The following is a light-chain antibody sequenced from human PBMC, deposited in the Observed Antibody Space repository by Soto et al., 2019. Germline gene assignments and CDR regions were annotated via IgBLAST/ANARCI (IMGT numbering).Light chain of an antibody. CDR1: QSISSGH. J-gene: IGKJ3*01. CDR2: GAS. CDR3: QHYGSEGT. Sequence: EIVLTQSPGTLSLSPGERATLSCRASQSISSGHLAWYQQKPDQAPRLLMYGASNRATGIPDRFSGSGSGTDFTLTISRLEPEDFAVYYCQHYGSEGTFGPGTRWIS. V-gene: IGKV3-20*01.